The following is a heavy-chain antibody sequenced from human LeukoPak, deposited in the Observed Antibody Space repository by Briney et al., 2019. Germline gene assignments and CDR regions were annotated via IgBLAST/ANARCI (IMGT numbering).Heavy chain of an antibody. D-gene: IGHD6-13*01. V-gene: IGHV4-31*11. J-gene: IGHJ4*02. Sequence: SETLSLTCAVSGGSISSGGYYWSWIRQHPGKGLEWIGYIYYSGSTYYNPSLKSRVTISVDTSKNQFSLKLSSVTAADTAVYYCARVIAAAGAFDYWGQGTLVTVSS. CDR2: IYYSGST. CDR1: GGSISSGGYY. CDR3: ARVIAAAGAFDY.